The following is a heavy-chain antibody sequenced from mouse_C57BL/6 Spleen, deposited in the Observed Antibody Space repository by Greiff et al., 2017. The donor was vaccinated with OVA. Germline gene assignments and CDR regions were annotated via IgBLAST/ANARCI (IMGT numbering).Heavy chain of an antibody. V-gene: IGHV1-80*01. J-gene: IGHJ3*01. CDR2: IYPGDGDT. CDR3: AREGITTVEGAY. Sequence: QVQLQQSGAELVKPGASVKISCKASGYAFSSYWMNWVKQRPGKGLEWIGQIYPGDGDTNYNGKFKGKATLTADKSSSTAYMQLSSLTSEDSAVYFCAREGITTVEGAYWGQGTLVTVSA. CDR1: GYAFSSYW. D-gene: IGHD1-1*01.